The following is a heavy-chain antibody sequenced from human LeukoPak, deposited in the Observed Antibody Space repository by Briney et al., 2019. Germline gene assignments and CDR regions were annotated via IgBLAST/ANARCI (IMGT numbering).Heavy chain of an antibody. J-gene: IGHJ5*02. D-gene: IGHD3-10*01. Sequence: PSETLSLTCAVYGGSFSGYYWSWIRQPPGKGLEWIGEINHSGSTNYNPSLKSRFTISVDTSKNQSSLKLSSVTAADTAVYYCASPGGSGSYTHWFDPWGQGTLVTVSS. V-gene: IGHV4-34*01. CDR3: ASPGGSGSYTHWFDP. CDR2: INHSGST. CDR1: GGSFSGYY.